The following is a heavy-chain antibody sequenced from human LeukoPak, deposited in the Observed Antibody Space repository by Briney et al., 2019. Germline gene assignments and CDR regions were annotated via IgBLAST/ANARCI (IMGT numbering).Heavy chain of an antibody. V-gene: IGHV4-34*01. Sequence: PSETQSLTCAVYGGSFSGYYWSWIRQPPGKGLEWIGEINHSGSTNYNPSLKSRVTISVDASKNQFSLKLSSVTAADTAVYYCARSPNYCSSTSCYAQGLDYWGQGTLVTVSS. CDR1: GGSFSGYY. CDR2: INHSGST. J-gene: IGHJ4*02. CDR3: ARSPNYCSSTSCYAQGLDY. D-gene: IGHD2-2*01.